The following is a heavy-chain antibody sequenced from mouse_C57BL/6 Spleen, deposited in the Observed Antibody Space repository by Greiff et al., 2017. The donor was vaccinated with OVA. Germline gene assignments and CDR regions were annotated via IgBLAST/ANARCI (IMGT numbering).Heavy chain of an antibody. CDR2: IDPSDSYT. D-gene: IGHD1-1*01. CDR1: GYTFTSYW. CDR3: ARWYYGSSYAMDY. Sequence: VQLQQSGAELVKPGASVKLSCKASGYTFTSYWMQWVKQRPGQGLEWIGEIDPSDSYTNYNQKFKGKATVTVDTSSSTAYMQLSSLTSEDSAVYYCARWYYGSSYAMDYWGQGTSVTVSS. V-gene: IGHV1-50*01. J-gene: IGHJ4*01.